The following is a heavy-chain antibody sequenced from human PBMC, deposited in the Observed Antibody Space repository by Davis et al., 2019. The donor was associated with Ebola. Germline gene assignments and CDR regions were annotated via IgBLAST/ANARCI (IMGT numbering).Heavy chain of an antibody. V-gene: IGHV1-3*04. D-gene: IGHD1-26*01. Sequence: ASVTVSCMTSGYSFSSYPIQWVRQAPAQRLEWMAWINTGNGKTEYSQKFRGRLSITRDTSADTADLELRSLTSEDTAVYYCTRQQGSYSGSCFDHGGQGTLVTVSS. J-gene: IGHJ4*02. CDR3: TRQQGSYSGSCFDH. CDR1: GYSFSSYP. CDR2: INTGNGKT.